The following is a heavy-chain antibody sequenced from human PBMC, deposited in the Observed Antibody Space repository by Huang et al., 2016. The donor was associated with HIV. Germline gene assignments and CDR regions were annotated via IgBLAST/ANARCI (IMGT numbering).Heavy chain of an antibody. CDR1: GGSFTGNY. Sequence: QMPLQQRGAGLLKPSETLSITCGVSGGSFTGNYLTWIRQAPGKGMEWIGAVNDSGATNYNPSLNGRGTISLDKSNRELSLNLRSVTAADTAVYYCARQWTILEWLLGLDVWGQGTTVIVSS. CDR2: VNDSGAT. D-gene: IGHD3-3*01. CDR3: ARQWTILEWLLGLDV. J-gene: IGHJ6*02. V-gene: IGHV4-34*02.